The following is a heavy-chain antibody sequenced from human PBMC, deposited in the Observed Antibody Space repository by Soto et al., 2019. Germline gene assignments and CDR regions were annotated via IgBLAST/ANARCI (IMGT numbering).Heavy chain of an antibody. CDR1: GFTFSSYG. CDR3: AKDLGYSSGWGFDP. D-gene: IGHD6-19*01. Sequence: PGGSLRLSCAAPGFTFSSYGMHWVRQAPGKGLEWVAVISYDGSNKYYADSVKGRFTISSDNSKNTLYLQINSLRAEDTAVYYCAKDLGYSSGWGFDPWGQGTLVTVSS. V-gene: IGHV3-30*18. CDR2: ISYDGSNK. J-gene: IGHJ5*02.